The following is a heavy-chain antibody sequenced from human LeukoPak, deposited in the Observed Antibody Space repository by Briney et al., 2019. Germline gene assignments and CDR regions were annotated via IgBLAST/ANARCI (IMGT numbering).Heavy chain of an antibody. CDR3: ARGVAAAGLFDP. D-gene: IGHD6-13*01. CDR1: GYTFTSSY. V-gene: IGHV1-46*01. CDR2: INPSGGRP. Sequence: ASVKVSCKASGYTFTSSYMHWVRQAPGQGLEWMGIINPSGGRPTYAQKFQGRVTMTRDTSTTTVYMELSSLRSEDTAVYYCARGVAAAGLFDPWGQGTLVTVSS. J-gene: IGHJ5*02.